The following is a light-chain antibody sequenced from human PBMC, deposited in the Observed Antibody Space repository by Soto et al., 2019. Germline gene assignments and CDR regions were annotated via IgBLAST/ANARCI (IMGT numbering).Light chain of an antibody. CDR1: SSDVGYYNY. J-gene: IGLJ1*01. Sequence: QSALTQPPPASGSPGQSVTISCTGTSSDVGYYNYVSWYQQHPGKAPKLMIYEVTKRPSGVPDRFSGSKSGNTASLTVSGLQAEDEADYYSRSYAGSLYVFGTGTKLTVL. V-gene: IGLV2-8*01. CDR2: EVT. CDR3: RSYAGSLYV.